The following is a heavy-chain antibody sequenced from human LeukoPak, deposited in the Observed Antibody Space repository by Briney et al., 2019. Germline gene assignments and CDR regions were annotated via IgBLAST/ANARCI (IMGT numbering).Heavy chain of an antibody. CDR3: ARHGPPTASLCSFDI. J-gene: IGHJ3*02. V-gene: IGHV5-51*01. CDR1: GYIFTSYW. CDR2: IFPRDSHT. Sequence: GESLKISGKGSGYIFTSYWISWVRQMPGKGLEWMGIIFPRDSHTRYSPSFQAQVPISADKSIDTAYLQWSSLKASDTAMYYCARHGPPTASLCSFDIWGQGTMVTVSS. D-gene: IGHD4-17*01.